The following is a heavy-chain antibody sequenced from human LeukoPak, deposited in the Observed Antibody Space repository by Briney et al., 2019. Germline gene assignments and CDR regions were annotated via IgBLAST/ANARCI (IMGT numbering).Heavy chain of an antibody. D-gene: IGHD3-16*01. CDR2: INPNSGGT. CDR3: ARDRGVMITFGGA. Sequence: ASVKVSCKASGYTFTGYYMHWVRQAPGQELEWMGWINPNSGGTNYAQKFQGRVTMTRDTSISTAYMELSRLRSDDTAVYYCARDRGVMITFGGAWGQGTLVTVSS. CDR1: GYTFTGYY. J-gene: IGHJ4*02. V-gene: IGHV1-2*02.